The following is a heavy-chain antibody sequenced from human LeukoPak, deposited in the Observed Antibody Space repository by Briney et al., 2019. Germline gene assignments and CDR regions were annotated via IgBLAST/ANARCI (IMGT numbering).Heavy chain of an antibody. V-gene: IGHV4-38-2*02. Sequence: SETLSLTCTVSGGSIRGYYWSWIRQPPGKGLEWIGSIYHSGSTYYNPSLKSRVTISVDTSKNQFSLKLSSVTAADTAVYYCARGRVNADYWGQGTLVTVSS. J-gene: IGHJ4*02. CDR1: GGSIRGYY. D-gene: IGHD1-1*01. CDR2: IYHSGST. CDR3: ARGRVNADY.